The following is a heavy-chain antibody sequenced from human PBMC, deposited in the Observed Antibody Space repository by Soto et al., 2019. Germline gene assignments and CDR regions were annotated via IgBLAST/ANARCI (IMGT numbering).Heavy chain of an antibody. CDR1: GDTSDSFS. CDR3: ARENRDDNSGWYSSSDWFDP. J-gene: IGHJ5*02. Sequence: QVQLVQSGAEVKKPGSSVRVSCRASGDTSDSFSITWVRQAPGQGLEWMGGIIPMFGTGNYAQRFQGRVTITADESTGTSYMDLSSLRSEDTALYYCARENRDDNSGWYSSSDWFDPWGQGTLVTVSS. CDR2: IIPMFGTG. V-gene: IGHV1-69*01. D-gene: IGHD6-19*01.